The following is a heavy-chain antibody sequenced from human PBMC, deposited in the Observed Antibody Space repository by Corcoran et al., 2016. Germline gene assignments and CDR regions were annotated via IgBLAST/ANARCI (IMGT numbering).Heavy chain of an antibody. CDR2: TYYRSKWYY. D-gene: IGHD6-25*01. Sequence: QVYPQQSGPGLVEPSQTLALTCALYGDSVSSNRAFWNWIRQSPSRGLEWLGRTYYRSKWYYEYVVSVKSRKTINPDTSKNQFSLQLNFVTPDDTAGYDCAGGIVIAAGASAFDYWGQGILVTVSS. CDR1: GDSVSSNRAF. V-gene: IGHV6-1*01. J-gene: IGHJ4*02. CDR3: AGGIVIAAGASAFDY.